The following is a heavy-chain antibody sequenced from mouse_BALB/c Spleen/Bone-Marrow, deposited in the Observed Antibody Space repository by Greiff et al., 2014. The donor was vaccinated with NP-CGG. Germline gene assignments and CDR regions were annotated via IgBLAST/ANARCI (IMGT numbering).Heavy chain of an antibody. CDR3: APYYYGSSQFAY. V-gene: IGHV14-3*02. D-gene: IGHD1-1*01. Sequence: EVQLQQSGAELVKPGASVKLSCTASGFNIKDTYMHWVKQRPEQGLEWIGRIDPANGNTKYDPKFQGKATMTADTSPNTAYLQLSSLTSEDTAVYYCAPYYYGSSQFAYWGQGTLVTVSA. CDR2: IDPANGNT. J-gene: IGHJ3*01. CDR1: GFNIKDTY.